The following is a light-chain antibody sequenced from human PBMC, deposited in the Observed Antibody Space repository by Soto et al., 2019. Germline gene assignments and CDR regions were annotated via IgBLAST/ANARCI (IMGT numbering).Light chain of an antibody. J-gene: IGLJ1*01. CDR1: SSNIGNNY. CDR2: ENN. V-gene: IGLV1-51*02. CDR3: GTWDSSLGYV. Sequence: QSVLTQPPSVSAAPGQKVTISCSGSSSNIGNNYVSWYQQLPGTAPKPLIYENNKRPSGIPDRFSGSKSGTSATLGITGLQTGDEADYYCGTWDSSLGYVFGTGTKVTVL.